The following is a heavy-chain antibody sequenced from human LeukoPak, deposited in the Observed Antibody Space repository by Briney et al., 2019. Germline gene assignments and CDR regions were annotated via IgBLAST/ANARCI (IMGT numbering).Heavy chain of an antibody. V-gene: IGHV1-8*01. CDR3: ARGGQNYGGNPDAFDI. D-gene: IGHD4-23*01. CDR1: GYTFTSYD. CDR2: MNPNSGNT. J-gene: IGHJ3*02. Sequence: ASVKVSCKASGYTFTSYDINLVRQATGQGLEWMGWMNPNSGNTGYAQKFQGRVTMTRNTSISTAYMELSSLKSEDTAVYYCARGGQNYGGNPDAFDIWGQGTMVTVSS.